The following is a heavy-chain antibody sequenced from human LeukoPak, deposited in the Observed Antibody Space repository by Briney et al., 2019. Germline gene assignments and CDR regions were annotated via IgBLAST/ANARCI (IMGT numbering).Heavy chain of an antibody. V-gene: IGHV3-30-3*01. CDR2: ISYDGSNK. J-gene: IGHJ4*02. CDR1: GLTFSSYA. D-gene: IGHD5-24*01. Sequence: GRSLGLSCAASGLTFSSYAMHWVRQAPGKGLEWVAVISYDGSNKYYADSVKGRFTISRDNSKNTLYLQMNSLRAEDTAVYYCARALEMAPIDYWGQGTLVTVSS. CDR3: ARALEMAPIDY.